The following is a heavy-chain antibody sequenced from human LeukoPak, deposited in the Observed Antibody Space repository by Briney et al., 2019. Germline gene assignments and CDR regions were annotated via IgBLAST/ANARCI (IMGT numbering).Heavy chain of an antibody. CDR2: VNPSSGGT. J-gene: IGHJ6*03. V-gene: IGHV1-2*02. CDR3: AKDLRSWRYHDTWTGSYYYYYMDV. Sequence: EASVRVSCKASGYSFAGYHIHWLRQAPGQGVGWMGWVNPSSGGTLYAQKFQGRVTMTRDTSINTAHMELSSLTSDDTAVYYCAKDLRSWRYHDTWTGSYYYYYMDVWGTGTTVTVSS. CDR1: GYSFAGYH. D-gene: IGHD3/OR15-3a*01.